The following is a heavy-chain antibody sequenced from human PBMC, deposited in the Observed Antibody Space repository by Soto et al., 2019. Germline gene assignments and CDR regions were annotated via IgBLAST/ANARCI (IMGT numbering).Heavy chain of an antibody. CDR1: GFTFSSYA. CDR3: GVFSGGGFTS. Sequence: QVQLVESGGGVVQPGRSLRLSCAASGFTFSSYAMHWVRQAPGKGLEWVAVISYDGSNKYYADSVKGRFTISRDNSKNTWYFQMNSWRVGDRVVFYGGVFSGGGFTSWGRGTWVPSPQ. CDR2: ISYDGSNK. J-gene: IGHJ5*02. V-gene: IGHV3-30-3*01. D-gene: IGHD3-10*01.